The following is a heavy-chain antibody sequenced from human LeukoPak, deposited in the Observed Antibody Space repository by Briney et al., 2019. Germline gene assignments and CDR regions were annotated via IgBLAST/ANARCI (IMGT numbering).Heavy chain of an antibody. D-gene: IGHD4-17*01. J-gene: IGHJ6*02. V-gene: IGHV3-23*01. CDR3: AKGYGDCYYYYGMDV. Sequence: PGGSLRLSCAASGFTFSSYAMSWVRQAPGKGLEWVSAISGGGGSTYYADSMKGRFTISRDNSKNTLYLQMNSLRAEDTAVYYCAKGYGDCYYYYGMDVWGQGTTVTVSS. CDR1: GFTFSSYA. CDR2: ISGGGGST.